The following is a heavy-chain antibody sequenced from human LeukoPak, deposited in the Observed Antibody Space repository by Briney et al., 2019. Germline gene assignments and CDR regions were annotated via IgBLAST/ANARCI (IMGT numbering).Heavy chain of an antibody. Sequence: GASVKVSCKASGYTFTSYGISWVRQAPGQGLEWMGWISAYNGNTNYAQKLQGRVTMTTDTSTSTAYMELRSLRSDDTAVYYCARDAVVVTRPSYYYGMDVWGRGTTVTVSS. CDR3: ARDAVVVTRPSYYYGMDV. CDR1: GYTFTSYG. CDR2: ISAYNGNT. V-gene: IGHV1-18*01. J-gene: IGHJ6*02. D-gene: IGHD4-11*01.